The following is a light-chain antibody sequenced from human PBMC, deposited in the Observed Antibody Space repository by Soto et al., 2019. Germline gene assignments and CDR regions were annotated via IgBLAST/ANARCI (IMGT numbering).Light chain of an antibody. CDR2: DVS. V-gene: IGLV2-11*01. J-gene: IGLJ1*01. CDR3: CSYAGSNSYV. CDR1: ISGIGTYKY. Sequence: QSALTQPRSVSESPGQSVTISCIGTISGIGTYKYVSWYQHHPGKAPKLMIYDVSKRPSGVPDRFSGSKSGNTASLTISGLQAEDEADYYCCSYAGSNSYVFGSGTKLTVL.